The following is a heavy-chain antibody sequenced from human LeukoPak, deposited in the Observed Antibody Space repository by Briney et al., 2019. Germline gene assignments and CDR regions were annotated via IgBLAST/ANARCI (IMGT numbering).Heavy chain of an antibody. D-gene: IGHD3-10*01. CDR3: AKGLSYGSGSYPDY. J-gene: IGHJ4*02. V-gene: IGHV3-43D*03. Sequence: GGSLRLSCAASGFTFDDYAMHWVRQAPGKGLEWVSLISWDGGSTYYADSVKGRFTISRDNSKNSLYLQMNSLRAEDAALYYCAKGLSYGSGSYPDYWGQGTLVTVSS. CDR2: ISWDGGST. CDR1: GFTFDDYA.